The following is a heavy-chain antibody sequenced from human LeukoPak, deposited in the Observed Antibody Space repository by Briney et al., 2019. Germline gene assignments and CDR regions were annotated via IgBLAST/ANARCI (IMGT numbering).Heavy chain of an antibody. D-gene: IGHD4-17*01. CDR1: GFSFISYG. Sequence: GGSLRLSCAASGFSFISYGMHWVRQAPGKGLEWVGVISDDGRSKDYADSVKGRFTISRDNSKDTLYLQMNSLRDEDTAVYYCAKRPSDYGDYVSYFDYWGQGTLITVSS. CDR2: ISDDGRSK. J-gene: IGHJ4*02. V-gene: IGHV3-30*18. CDR3: AKRPSDYGDYVSYFDY.